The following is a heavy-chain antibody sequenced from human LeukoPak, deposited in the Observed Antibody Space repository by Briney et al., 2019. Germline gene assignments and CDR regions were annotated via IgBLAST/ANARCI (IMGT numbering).Heavy chain of an antibody. V-gene: IGHV4-59*01. Sequence: SETLSLTCTVSGGSISGYYWSWIRQPPGRGLEWIGNIYYSGSTKYNPSLKSRVTISVDTSKNQFSLKLSSVTAADTAIYYCARDGPHCISTSCPGAWFDPWGQGTLVTVSS. D-gene: IGHD2-2*01. CDR2: IYYSGST. CDR1: GGSISGYY. CDR3: ARDGPHCISTSCPGAWFDP. J-gene: IGHJ5*02.